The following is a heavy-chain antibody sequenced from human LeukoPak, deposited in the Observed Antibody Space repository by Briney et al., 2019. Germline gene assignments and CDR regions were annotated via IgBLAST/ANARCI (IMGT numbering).Heavy chain of an antibody. CDR3: AKDSSHSSGWRYYYMDV. D-gene: IGHD6-19*01. CDR2: IRYDGSNK. V-gene: IGHV3-30*02. J-gene: IGHJ6*03. CDR1: GFTFSSYG. Sequence: GGSLRLSCAASGFTFSSYGMHWVRQAPGKGLEWVAFIRYDGSNKYYADSVKGRFTISRDNSKNTLYLQVNSLRAEDTAVYYCAKDSSHSSGWRYYYMDVWGKGTTVTVSS.